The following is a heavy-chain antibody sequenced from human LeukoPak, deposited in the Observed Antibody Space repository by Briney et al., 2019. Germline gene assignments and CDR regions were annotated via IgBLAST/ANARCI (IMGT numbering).Heavy chain of an antibody. CDR3: ASAPGIAVY. CDR2: IWYDGSNK. J-gene: IGHJ4*02. Sequence: GGSLRLSCAASGFTFSSYGMHWVRQAPGKGLEWVAVIWYDGSNKYYADSVKGRFTISRGNSKNTLYLQMNSLRAEDTAVYYCASAPGIAVYWGQGTLVTVSS. D-gene: IGHD6-19*01. V-gene: IGHV3-33*01. CDR1: GFTFSSYG.